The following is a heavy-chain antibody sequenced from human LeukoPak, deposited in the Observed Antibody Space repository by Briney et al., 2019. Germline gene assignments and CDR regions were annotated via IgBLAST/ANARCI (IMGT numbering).Heavy chain of an antibody. CDR3: ARLGTTWTRIYYFDY. CDR1: GYTFTSYC. D-gene: IGHD1-1*01. CDR2: IDPSSGST. V-gene: IGHV1-46*01. J-gene: IGHJ4*02. Sequence: ASVKVSCKASGYTFTSYCMHWVRQAPGQGLEWMGVIDPSSGSTTYAQKFQGRVTLTRDTSMSTVYMELSSLRSEDTAIYYCARLGTTWTRIYYFDYWGQGTLVTVSS.